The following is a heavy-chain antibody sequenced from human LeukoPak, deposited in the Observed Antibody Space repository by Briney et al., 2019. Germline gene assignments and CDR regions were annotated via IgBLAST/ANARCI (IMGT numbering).Heavy chain of an antibody. D-gene: IGHD2-2*02. CDR3: GRQGYTASHYFLDF. CDR2: IYTTGTT. CDR1: SGSISRYF. V-gene: IGHV4-4*07. J-gene: IGHJ4*02. Sequence: TSETLSLTCTVSSGSISRYFWGWVRQPPGKGLEWIGRIYTTGTTHYNPSLKSRVTMSIDTSTNQFSLNLRSMTAADTAVYYCGRQGYTASHYFLDFWSQGTLVAVS.